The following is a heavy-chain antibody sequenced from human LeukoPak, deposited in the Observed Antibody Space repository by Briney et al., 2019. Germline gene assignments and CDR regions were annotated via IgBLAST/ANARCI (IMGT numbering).Heavy chain of an antibody. V-gene: IGHV1-8*01. J-gene: IGHJ4*02. CDR3: ARGPPESSNSDY. CDR2: MNPNSANT. D-gene: IGHD6-13*01. Sequence: ASVKVSCKASGYTFTSYDINWVRQAAGQGLEWMGWMNPNSANTGYAQKFQGRDTMTRNTSISTAYMELSSLRSEDTAVYYCARGPPESSNSDYWGQGTLVTVSS. CDR1: GYTFTSYD.